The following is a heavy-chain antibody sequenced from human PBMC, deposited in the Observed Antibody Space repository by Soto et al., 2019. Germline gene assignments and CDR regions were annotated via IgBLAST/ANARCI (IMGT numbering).Heavy chain of an antibody. CDR1: GFTFSDYY. J-gene: IGHJ6*03. CDR2: ISSSGSTI. CDR3: ARHVVSHYYYYMDV. Sequence: PGGSLRLSCAASGFTFSDYYMSWIRQAPGKGLEWVSYISSSGSTIYYADSVKGRFTISRDNAKNSLYLQMNSLRAEDTAVYYCARHVVSHYYYYMDVWGKGTTVTVSS. D-gene: IGHD2-15*01. V-gene: IGHV3-11*01.